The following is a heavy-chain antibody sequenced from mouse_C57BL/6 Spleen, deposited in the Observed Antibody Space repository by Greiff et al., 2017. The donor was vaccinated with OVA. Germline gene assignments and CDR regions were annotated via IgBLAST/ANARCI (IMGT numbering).Heavy chain of an antibody. CDR2: IYPGDGDT. J-gene: IGHJ4*01. CDR3: ARSAPTIAMDC. Sequence: VQLQQSGPELVKPGASVKISCKASGYAFSSYWMNWGKQRPGKGLEWIGRIYPGDGDTNYNGKFKGKATLTADKSSSTAYMQLSSLTSEDSAVYFCARSAPTIAMDCWGRGTSFTASS. V-gene: IGHV1-82*01. D-gene: IGHD2-12*01. CDR1: GYAFSSYW.